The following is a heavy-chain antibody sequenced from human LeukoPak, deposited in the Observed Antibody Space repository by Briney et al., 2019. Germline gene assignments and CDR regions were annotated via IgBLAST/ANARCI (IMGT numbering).Heavy chain of an antibody. CDR3: AKDGAWLRFDD. Sequence: GGSLRLSCAASGFTFSNYGMHWVRQAPGKGLEWVAFIRYDGNNKYYVDSVKGRLTISRDNSKNTLYLQMNSLRAEDTAVYYCAKDGAWLRFDDWGQGILVTVSS. CDR1: GFTFSNYG. D-gene: IGHD5-12*01. CDR2: IRYDGNNK. V-gene: IGHV3-30*02. J-gene: IGHJ4*02.